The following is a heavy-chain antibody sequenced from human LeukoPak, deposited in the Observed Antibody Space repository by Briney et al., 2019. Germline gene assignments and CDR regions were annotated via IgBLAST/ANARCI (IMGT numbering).Heavy chain of an antibody. CDR3: AREIHRSLAAAGTIWFDP. J-gene: IGHJ5*02. CDR2: IRYDGGET. CDR1: GFTFNRRG. V-gene: IGHV3-30*02. D-gene: IGHD6-13*01. Sequence: GGSLRLSCAASGFTFNRRGMHWVRQAPGKGLEWVAFIRYDGGETFYADFVKGRFTISRDNSKNTLYLQMNSLRAEDTAVYYCAREIHRSLAAAGTIWFDPWGQGTLVTVSS.